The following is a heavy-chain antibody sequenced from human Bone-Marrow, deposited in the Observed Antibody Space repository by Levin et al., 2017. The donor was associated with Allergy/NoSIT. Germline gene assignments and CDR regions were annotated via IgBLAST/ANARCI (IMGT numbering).Heavy chain of an antibody. CDR1: GFWFASHW. J-gene: IGHJ3*01. V-gene: IGHV5-51*01. D-gene: IGHD5-12*01. CDR3: ARRYGFSGYDWAFDL. CDR2: VYPSDSDT. Sequence: GGSLRLSCKGSGFWFASHWIGWVRQMPGRGLEWMGIVYPSDSDTRYSPSFQGQVTMSADKSISTVYLHWNTLKASDTATYYCARRYGFSGYDWAFDLWGQGTVVTVSS.